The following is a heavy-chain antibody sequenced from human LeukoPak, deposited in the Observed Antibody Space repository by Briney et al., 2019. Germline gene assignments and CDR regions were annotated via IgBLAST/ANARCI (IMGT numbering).Heavy chain of an antibody. J-gene: IGHJ5*02. CDR1: GFTFTMFG. CDR2: INEGGSET. Sequence: GGSLRLSCAASGFTFTMFGMNWVRQAPGKGLEWVANINEGGSETFYVDSVEGRFTISRDNAKNSLYLQMNSLRAEDTAVYYCAREGGVNWFDPWGQGTLVTVSS. D-gene: IGHD3-16*01. CDR3: AREGGVNWFDP. V-gene: IGHV3-7*01.